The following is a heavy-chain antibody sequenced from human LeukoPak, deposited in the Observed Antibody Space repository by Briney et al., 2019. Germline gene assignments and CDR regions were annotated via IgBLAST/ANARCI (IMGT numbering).Heavy chain of an antibody. CDR1: GFTFDDYA. Sequence: GGSLRLSCAASGFTFDDYAMHWVRQAPGKGLEWVSGISWNSGSIGYADSVKGRFTISRDNAKNSLYLQMNSLRAEDTALYYCAKSKEGWLQSDPFDYWGQGTLVTVSS. CDR3: AKSKEGWLQSDPFDY. V-gene: IGHV3-9*01. CDR2: ISWNSGSI. J-gene: IGHJ4*02. D-gene: IGHD5-24*01.